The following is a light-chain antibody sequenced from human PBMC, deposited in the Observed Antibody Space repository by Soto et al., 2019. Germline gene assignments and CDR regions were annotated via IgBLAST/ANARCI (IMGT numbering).Light chain of an antibody. V-gene: IGKV1D-8*03. CDR3: QQYNSYSRP. CDR1: QGISSY. CDR2: DAS. J-gene: IGKJ1*01. Sequence: VIWVTKSPSLLSASTGDRVTISCRMSQGISSYLAWYQQKPGKAPKLLIYDASSLESGVPSRFSGSGSGTEFTLTISSLQPDDFATYYCQQYNSYSRPFCQVTKVDIK.